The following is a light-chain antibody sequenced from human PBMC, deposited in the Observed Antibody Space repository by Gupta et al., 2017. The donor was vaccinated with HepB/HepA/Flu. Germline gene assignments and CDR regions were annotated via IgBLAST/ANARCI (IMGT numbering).Light chain of an antibody. CDR3: PVWDTVSAHLV. CDR1: NIGRKR. V-gene: IGLV3-21*03. J-gene: IGLJ2*01. Sequence: SYVLTQPPSVSVAPGKTASITCGGNNIGRKRVHWYQQKPGQAPVLVVNYDTDRPSGITERGLCYPPGNKATRQTSSVGSGEEADVYCPVWDTVSAHLVFGGGTKLTVL. CDR2: YDT.